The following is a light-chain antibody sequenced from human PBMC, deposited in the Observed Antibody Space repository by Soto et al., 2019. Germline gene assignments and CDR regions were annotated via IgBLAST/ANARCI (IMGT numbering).Light chain of an antibody. CDR3: QQYNKWPLIT. CDR2: GAS. J-gene: IGKJ5*01. V-gene: IGKV3-15*01. CDR1: QSVSNN. Sequence: EIVMTQSPATLSVSPGERATLSCRASQSVSNNLAWYQQKRGQAPRLLIYGASTRATGIPVRFSGSGSGTEFTLIISSLQSEDFAVYYCQQYNKWPLITFGQGTRLEIK.